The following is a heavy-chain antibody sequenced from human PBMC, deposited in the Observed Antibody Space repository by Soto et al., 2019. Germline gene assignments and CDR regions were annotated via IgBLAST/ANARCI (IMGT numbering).Heavy chain of an antibody. D-gene: IGHD4-4*01. Sequence: ESGGGVVQPGRSLRLSCAASGFTFSSYGMHWVRQAPGKGLEWVAVISYDGSNKYYADSVKGRFTISRDNSKNTLYLQMNSLRAEDTAVYYCAKKETYYSNYGGGMDVWGQGTTVTVSS. V-gene: IGHV3-30*18. CDR2: ISYDGSNK. CDR1: GFTFSSYG. CDR3: AKKETYYSNYGGGMDV. J-gene: IGHJ6*02.